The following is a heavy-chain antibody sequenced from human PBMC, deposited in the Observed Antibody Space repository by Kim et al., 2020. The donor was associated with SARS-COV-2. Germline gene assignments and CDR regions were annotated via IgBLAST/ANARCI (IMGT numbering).Heavy chain of an antibody. CDR1: GFTFSSWG. J-gene: IGHJ2*01. V-gene: IGHV3-33*01. CDR3: ARGNDYWYFDL. CDR2: IWYDGSDK. Sequence: GGSLRLSCAASGFTFSSWGMHWVRQAPGKGLEWVSVIWYDGSDKYYRDSVKGRFTISRDNSQNTVYLQMSSLRAEDTAVYFCARGNDYWYFDLWGRCTLVTVSS.